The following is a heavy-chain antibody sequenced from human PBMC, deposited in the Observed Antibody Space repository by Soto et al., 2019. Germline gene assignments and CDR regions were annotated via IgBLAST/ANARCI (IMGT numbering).Heavy chain of an antibody. J-gene: IGHJ5*02. CDR2: INAGNGNT. D-gene: IGHD6-19*01. V-gene: IGHV1-3*01. Sequence: QVQLVQSGAEVKKPGASVKVSCKASGYTFTSYAMHWVRQAPGQRLEWMGWINAGNGNTKYSQKFQGRVTITRDTSASTAYMELSSLRSEDTAVYYCARVGAVAGTHWSWFDPWGQGTLVTVSS. CDR1: GYTFTSYA. CDR3: ARVGAVAGTHWSWFDP.